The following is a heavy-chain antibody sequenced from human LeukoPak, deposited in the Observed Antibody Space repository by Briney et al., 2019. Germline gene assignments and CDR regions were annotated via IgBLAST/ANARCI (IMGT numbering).Heavy chain of an antibody. D-gene: IGHD6-19*01. CDR1: GFTFSSYA. Sequence: GGSLRLSCAASGFTFSSYAMSWVRQAPGKGLEWVSAISGSGGSTYYADSVKGRFIISRDNSKNTLYLQMGSLRAEDMAVYYCARVAVPGTYDYWGQGTLVTVSS. V-gene: IGHV3-23*01. J-gene: IGHJ4*02. CDR3: ARVAVPGTYDY. CDR2: ISGSGGST.